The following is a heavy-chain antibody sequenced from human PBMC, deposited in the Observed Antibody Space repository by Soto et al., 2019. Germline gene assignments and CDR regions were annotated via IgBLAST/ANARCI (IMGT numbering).Heavy chain of an antibody. J-gene: IGHJ4*01. CDR3: ARDDYSDGGEDY. CDR2: IRASDDKT. D-gene: IGHD4-17*01. CDR1: GYIFTNYG. V-gene: IGHV1-18*01. Sequence: ASVKVSCKVSGYIFTNYGMTWVRQAPGQGLEWMGWIRASDDKTNYAQQFQGRVTMTTDQSTNTAYMELRSLRSDDTAVYYCARDDYSDGGEDYWG.